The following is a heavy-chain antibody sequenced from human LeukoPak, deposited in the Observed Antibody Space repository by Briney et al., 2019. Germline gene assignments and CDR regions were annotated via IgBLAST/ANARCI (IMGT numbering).Heavy chain of an antibody. V-gene: IGHV4-59*01. CDR1: GGSISNYY. CDR3: ARVRYCSTNRCYDREFDN. CDR2: IYYSGNT. Sequence: SETLSLTCTVSGGSISNYYWSWIRQRPGKGLEWIGYIYYSGNTNYNPSLKSRVTISVDTSKNQFSLKLNSVTAADTAVYYCARVRYCSTNRCYDREFDNWGQGTLVTVSS. D-gene: IGHD2-2*01. J-gene: IGHJ4*02.